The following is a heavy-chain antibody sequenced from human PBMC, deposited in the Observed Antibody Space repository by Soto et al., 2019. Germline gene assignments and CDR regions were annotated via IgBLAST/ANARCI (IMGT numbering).Heavy chain of an antibody. V-gene: IGHV4-59*01. CDR2: VDDSGTT. Sequence: QVQLQQSGPGLVKPSETLSLTCSVSAGSMRNYYWSWIRQPPGKGLEWIGNVDDSGTTKYNPSLRSRVTISVYTSANLFSLKLSSVIAAGPAVYYCSRDVSCSGGSCYPNDWFDPWGQGTLVTVSS. D-gene: IGHD2-15*01. J-gene: IGHJ5*02. CDR1: AGSMRNYY. CDR3: SRDVSCSGGSCYPNDWFDP.